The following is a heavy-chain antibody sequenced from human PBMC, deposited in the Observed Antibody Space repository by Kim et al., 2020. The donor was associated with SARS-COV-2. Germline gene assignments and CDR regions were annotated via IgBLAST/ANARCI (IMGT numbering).Heavy chain of an antibody. J-gene: IGHJ4*02. CDR1: GGSISSSSYY. D-gene: IGHD2-2*01. Sequence: SETLSLTCTVSGGSISSSSYYWGWIRQPPGKGLEWFGRIYYSGSTYYNPSLKRRVTISVDTSKNQFSLKLSSVTAADTAVYYCARHSRIVVVPAAILAWGEGTLVTVSS. V-gene: IGHV4-39*01. CDR2: IYYSGST. CDR3: ARHSRIVVVPAAILA.